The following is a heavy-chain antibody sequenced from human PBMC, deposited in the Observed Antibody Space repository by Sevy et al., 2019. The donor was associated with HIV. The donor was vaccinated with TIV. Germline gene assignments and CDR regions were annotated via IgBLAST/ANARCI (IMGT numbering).Heavy chain of an antibody. CDR2: ISGSGGST. CDR1: GFTFSSYA. J-gene: IGHJ6*02. D-gene: IGHD6-19*01. CDR3: AKGSTEYSSGWGLYYYGMDV. Sequence: GGSLRLSCAASGFTFSSYAMSWVRQAPGKGLEWVSAISGSGGSTYYADSVKGRFTISRDNSKNTLYLQMNSLRAEDTAVYYCAKGSTEYSSGWGLYYYGMDVWGQGTTVTVSS. V-gene: IGHV3-23*01.